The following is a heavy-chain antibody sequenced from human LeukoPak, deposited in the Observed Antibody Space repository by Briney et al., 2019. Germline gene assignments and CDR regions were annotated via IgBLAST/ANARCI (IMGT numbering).Heavy chain of an antibody. V-gene: IGHV4-59*01. CDR2: IYYSGST. CDR3: ARVLRGARALDY. D-gene: IGHD1-26*01. J-gene: IGHJ4*02. CDR1: GGSISSYY. Sequence: SETLSLTCTVSGGSISSYYWSWIRQPPGKGLEWIGYIYYSGSTNYNPSLKSRVTISVDTSKNQFSLKLSSVTAADTAVYYCARVLRGARALDYWGQGTLVTVSS.